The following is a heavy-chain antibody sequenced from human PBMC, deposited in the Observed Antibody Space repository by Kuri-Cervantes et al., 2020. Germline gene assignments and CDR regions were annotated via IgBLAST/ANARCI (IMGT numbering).Heavy chain of an antibody. CDR2: ISYDGSNK. D-gene: IGHD6-19*01. J-gene: IGHJ6*02. Sequence: GSLRLSCAASGFTFDDYAMHWVRQAPGKGLEWVAVISYDGSNKYYADSVKGRFTISRDNSKNTLYLQMNSLRAEDTAVYYCAKDLARWLAYYYYGMDVWGQGTTVTVSS. V-gene: IGHV3-30*18. CDR3: AKDLARWLAYYYYGMDV. CDR1: GFTFDDYA.